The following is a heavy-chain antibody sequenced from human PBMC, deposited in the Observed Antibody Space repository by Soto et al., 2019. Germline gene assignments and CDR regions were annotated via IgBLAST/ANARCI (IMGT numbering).Heavy chain of an antibody. Sequence: GESLKISCKGSGYNFANYWIGWVRQMPGKGLEWMWMIFPCDSDTKNSPSLQGQITMSVDKSDSSAYLQWRSLKASDTAMYYCAAGYTTGTDAFDIWGQGTTVTVSS. J-gene: IGHJ3*02. D-gene: IGHD6-13*01. CDR3: AAGYTTGTDAFDI. CDR2: IFPCDSDT. CDR1: GYNFANYW. V-gene: IGHV5-51*01.